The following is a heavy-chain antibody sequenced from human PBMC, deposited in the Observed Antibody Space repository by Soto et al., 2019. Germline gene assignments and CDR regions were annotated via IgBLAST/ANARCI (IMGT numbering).Heavy chain of an antibody. J-gene: IGHJ1*01. CDR3: VGHFNARGGGHFPH. Sequence: PSETLSLTCSVSGGSISGSYWSWIRQSPGKGLEWLGYVYYTGSTNYSPSLRSRVSISVDTSKNEFSLDLRSVTAADTAVYYCVGHFNARGGGHFPHWGQGTPVTVSS. D-gene: IGHD3-10*01. CDR2: VYYTGST. V-gene: IGHV4-59*08. CDR1: GGSISGSY.